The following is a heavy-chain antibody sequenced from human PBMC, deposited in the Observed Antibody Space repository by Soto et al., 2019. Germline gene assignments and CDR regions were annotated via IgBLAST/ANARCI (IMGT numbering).Heavy chain of an antibody. CDR1: SGSISSSNW. Sequence: SETLSLTCAVSSGSISSSNWWSWVRQPPGKGLEWIGEIYHSGSTNYNPSLKSRVTISVDKSKNQFSLKLSSVTAADTAVYYCARGASYYYGSGSHYYYYMDVWGKGTTVTV. CDR3: ARGASYYYGSGSHYYYYMDV. J-gene: IGHJ6*03. D-gene: IGHD3-10*01. V-gene: IGHV4-4*02. CDR2: IYHSGST.